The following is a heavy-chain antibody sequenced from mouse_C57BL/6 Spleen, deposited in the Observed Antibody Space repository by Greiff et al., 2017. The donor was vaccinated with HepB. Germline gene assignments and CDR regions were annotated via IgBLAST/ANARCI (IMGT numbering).Heavy chain of an antibody. Sequence: EVKLMESGPGLVKPSQSLSLTCSVTGYSITSGYYWNWIRQFPGNKLEWMGYISYDGSNNYNPSLKNRIAITRDTSKNQFFLKLNSVTTEDTATYYCARDQGYYGSRASFDYWGQGTTLTVSS. D-gene: IGHD1-1*01. CDR3: ARDQGYYGSRASFDY. J-gene: IGHJ2*01. CDR2: ISYDGSN. V-gene: IGHV3-6*01. CDR1: GYSITSGYY.